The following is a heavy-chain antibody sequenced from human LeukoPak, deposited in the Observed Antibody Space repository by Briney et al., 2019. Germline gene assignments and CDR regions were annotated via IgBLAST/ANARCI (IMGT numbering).Heavy chain of an antibody. Sequence: KASETLSLTCAVYGGSFSGYYWSWIRQPPGKGLEWIGEISHSGSTNYNPSLKSRVTISVDTSKNQFSLKLSSVTAADTAVYYCARVTQYDFWSGYYPGIDYWGQGTLVTVSS. CDR3: ARVTQYDFWSGYYPGIDY. CDR2: ISHSGST. D-gene: IGHD3-3*01. CDR1: GGSFSGYY. V-gene: IGHV4-34*01. J-gene: IGHJ4*02.